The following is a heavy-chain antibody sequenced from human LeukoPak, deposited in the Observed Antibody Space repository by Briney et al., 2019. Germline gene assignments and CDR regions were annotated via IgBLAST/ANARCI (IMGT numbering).Heavy chain of an antibody. D-gene: IGHD2-21*01. Sequence: GGSLTLSCAVSGFTFSSYGMSWVRQAPGKGLDWVSTISGSGGSTYYADSVKGRFTISRDNSKSTLYLQMNSLRAEDTAVYYCAKANCGSECYYYLDSWGQGTLVTVSS. J-gene: IGHJ4*02. CDR3: AKANCGSECYYYLDS. CDR2: ISGSGGST. CDR1: GFTFSSYG. V-gene: IGHV3-23*01.